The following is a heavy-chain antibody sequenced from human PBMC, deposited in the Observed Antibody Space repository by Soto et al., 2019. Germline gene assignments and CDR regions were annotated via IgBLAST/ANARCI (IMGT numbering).Heavy chain of an antibody. J-gene: IGHJ6*02. D-gene: IGHD2-8*01. V-gene: IGHV1-69*13. CDR2: IIPIFGTA. CDR3: ARGDPGTALIYYGMDV. Sequence: GASVKVSCKASGGTFSSYAISWVRQAPGQGLEWMGGIIPIFGTANYAQKFQGRVTITADESTSTAYMELSSLRSEDTAVYYCARGDPGTALIYYGMDVWGQGTTVTVSS. CDR1: GGTFSSYA.